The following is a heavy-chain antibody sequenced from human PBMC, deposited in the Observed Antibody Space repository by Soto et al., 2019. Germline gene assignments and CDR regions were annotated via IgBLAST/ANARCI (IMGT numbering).Heavy chain of an antibody. V-gene: IGHV3-74*01. CDR1: GFSISTCW. CDR3: VRGSPGYSSSYYDD. D-gene: IGHD6-13*01. CDR2: INSDGSST. Sequence: GGSLRLSCAAAGFSISTCWMHWVRQAPGKGLVWVSRINSDGSSTSYADSVKGRFTISRDNAKNTLYLQMNSLRAEDTAVYYCVRGSPGYSSSYYDDWGQGTLVTVS. J-gene: IGHJ4*02.